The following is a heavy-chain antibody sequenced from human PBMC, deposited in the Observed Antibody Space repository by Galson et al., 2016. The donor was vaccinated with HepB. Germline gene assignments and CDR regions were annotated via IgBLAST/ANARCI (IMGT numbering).Heavy chain of an antibody. D-gene: IGHD3-22*01. CDR2: INPNTGGT. Sequence: SVKVSCKASGYTFTDYYMHWVRQAPGQGLEWMGWINPNTGGTNYAQKFQGRGTMTRDTSISTAYMELSRLRSDDTAVYYCAREGIYYYDSTVYSPFDYWGQGTLFTVSS. J-gene: IGHJ4*02. CDR3: AREGIYYYDSTVYSPFDY. CDR1: GYTFTDYY. V-gene: IGHV1-2*02.